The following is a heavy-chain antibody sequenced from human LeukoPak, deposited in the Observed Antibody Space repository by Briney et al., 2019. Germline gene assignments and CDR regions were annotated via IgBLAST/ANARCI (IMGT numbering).Heavy chain of an antibody. D-gene: IGHD3-10*01. CDR1: GFTFSSYA. V-gene: IGHV3-23*01. J-gene: IGHJ4*02. CDR3: AKKMVLWFGEQFDY. CDR2: ISGSGGST. Sequence: PGGSLRLSCGASGFTFSSYAMSWVRQAPGKGLEWVSAISGSGGSTYYADSVKGRFTISRDNSKNTLYLQMNSLRAEDTAVYYCAKKMVLWFGEQFDYWGQGTLVTVSS.